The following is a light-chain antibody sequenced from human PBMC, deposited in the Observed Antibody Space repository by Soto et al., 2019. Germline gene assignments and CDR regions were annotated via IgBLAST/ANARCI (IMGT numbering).Light chain of an antibody. CDR2: LGS. CDR3: MQPLENFRT. V-gene: IGKV2-28*01. Sequence: DIVMTQSPLSLPVTPGEPASISCMSSARLLHKNGYNYLDWYMQKPGQSPQLLIYLGSNRASGVPDRFSGSGSVTNFTLKISSVEADDVGVYYCMQPLENFRTFGQGTKVEIK. CDR1: ARLLHKNGYNY. J-gene: IGKJ1*01.